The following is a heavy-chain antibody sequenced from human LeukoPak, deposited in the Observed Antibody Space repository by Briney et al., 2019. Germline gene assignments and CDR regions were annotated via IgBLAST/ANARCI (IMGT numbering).Heavy chain of an antibody. Sequence: GDSLKISCKGGGYRFSSHWIGWVRQMPGKGLERMGIIYPGDSDTRYSPSFQGQVTISADKSISTAYLQWSRLKASDTAMYYCARLRTTSSSGPDYWGQGTLVTVSS. CDR2: IYPGDSDT. J-gene: IGHJ4*02. CDR3: ARLRTTSSSGPDY. CDR1: GYRFSSHW. V-gene: IGHV5-51*01. D-gene: IGHD6-6*01.